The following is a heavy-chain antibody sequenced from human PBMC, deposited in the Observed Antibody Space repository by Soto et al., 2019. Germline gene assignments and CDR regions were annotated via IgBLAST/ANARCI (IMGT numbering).Heavy chain of an antibody. V-gene: IGHV1-69*02. D-gene: IGHD6-13*01. CDR3: TFGRWSAETFDI. J-gene: IGHJ3*02. CDR1: GGTFSTYT. CDR2: IIPFLSIT. Sequence: QVHLVQSGAEVKKPGSSVKVSCKASGGTFSTYTLIWVRQAPGQGLEWMGRIIPFLSITNSAQKFQDRVTIPADESTRSAYVELTSLRYDATAIYSCTFGRWSAETFDIWGQGTMVTVSS.